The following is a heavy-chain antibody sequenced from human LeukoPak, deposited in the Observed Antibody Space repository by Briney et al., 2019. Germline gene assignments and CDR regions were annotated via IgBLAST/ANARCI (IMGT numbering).Heavy chain of an antibody. CDR1: GFTFSSYA. CDR2: ISGSGGST. V-gene: IGHV3-23*01. Sequence: GGSLRLSCAASGFTFSSYAMSWVRQAPGKGLEWVSAISGSGGSTYYADSVKGRFTISRDNSKNTLYLQMNSLRAEDTAVYYCAREGLTLGPNSWYFDLWGRGTLVTVSS. CDR3: AREGLTLGPNSWYFDL. J-gene: IGHJ2*01. D-gene: IGHD1-26*01.